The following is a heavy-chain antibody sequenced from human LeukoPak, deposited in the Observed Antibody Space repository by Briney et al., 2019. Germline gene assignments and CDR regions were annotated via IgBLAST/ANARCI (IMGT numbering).Heavy chain of an antibody. CDR3: VRVVTVSNTDPAFDI. Sequence: PGGSLRLSCAASGFTFSSYGMHWVRQAPGKGLEWVAVIWHDGSNRHYADSVKGRFTISRDNPKSTLYLQMNSLRAEDTAVYYCVRVVTVSNTDPAFDIWGQGTLVTVSS. CDR2: IWHDGSNR. J-gene: IGHJ3*02. CDR1: GFTFSSYG. V-gene: IGHV3-33*01. D-gene: IGHD2-21*02.